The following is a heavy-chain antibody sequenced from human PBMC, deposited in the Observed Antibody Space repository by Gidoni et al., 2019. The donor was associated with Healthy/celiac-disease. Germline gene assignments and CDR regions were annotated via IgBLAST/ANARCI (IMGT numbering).Heavy chain of an antibody. Sequence: QVQLLQSGAEVKKPGSSVKVSCKASGGTFSSYAISWVRQAPGQGLEWMGGIIPIFGTANYAQKFQGRVTITADKSTSTAYRELSSLRSEDTAVYYCARDRWEYSSSSDMDVWGKGTTVTVSS. CDR1: GGTFSSYA. V-gene: IGHV1-69*06. J-gene: IGHJ6*03. D-gene: IGHD6-6*01. CDR2: IIPIFGTA. CDR3: ARDRWEYSSSSDMDV.